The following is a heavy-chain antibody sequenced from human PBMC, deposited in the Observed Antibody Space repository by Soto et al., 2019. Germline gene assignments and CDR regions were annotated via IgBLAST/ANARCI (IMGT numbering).Heavy chain of an antibody. CDR3: AREGSSDTAMVQHAFDI. D-gene: IGHD5-18*01. CDR1: GYTFTGYY. Sequence: ASVKVSCKASGYTFTGYYMHWVRQAPGQGLEWMGWINPNSGGTNYAQKFQGWVTMTRDTSISTAYMELSRLRSDDTAVYYCAREGSSDTAMVQHAFDIWGQGTMVTVSS. J-gene: IGHJ3*02. V-gene: IGHV1-2*04. CDR2: INPNSGGT.